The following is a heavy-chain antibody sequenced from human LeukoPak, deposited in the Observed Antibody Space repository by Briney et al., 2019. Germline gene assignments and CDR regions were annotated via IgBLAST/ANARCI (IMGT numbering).Heavy chain of an antibody. CDR1: GYTFTDY. CDR3: ARANFLYCSSTTCLFDY. V-gene: IGHV1-2*02. J-gene: IGHJ4*02. D-gene: IGHD2-2*01. Sequence: ASVKVSCKASGYTFTDYMHWVRQAPGQGFEWMGWINPNDGDTNYAQKFRGRVTMTRDTSISTAHMEVSRLRSDDTAAYYCARANFLYCSSTTCLFDYWGQGTLVTVSS. CDR2: INPNDGDT.